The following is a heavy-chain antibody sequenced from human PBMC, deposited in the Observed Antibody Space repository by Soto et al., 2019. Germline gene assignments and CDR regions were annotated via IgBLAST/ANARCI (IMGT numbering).Heavy chain of an antibody. V-gene: IGHV1-69*12. J-gene: IGHJ6*02. Sequence: QVQLVQSGAEVKKPGSSVKVSCKASGGSLSNYGISWVRQAPGQGLEWMGGIIPVFGTANYAQKLQVRVKINADESTSIVYMDVTSLRSEDTAVYYCARGDATKIVVTTYYAMDVWGQGTTVTVSS. CDR3: ARGDATKIVVTTYYAMDV. CDR1: GGSLSNYG. D-gene: IGHD3-9*01. CDR2: IIPVFGTA.